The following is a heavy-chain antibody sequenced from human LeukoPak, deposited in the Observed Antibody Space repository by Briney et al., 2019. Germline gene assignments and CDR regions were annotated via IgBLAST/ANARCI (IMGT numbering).Heavy chain of an antibody. V-gene: IGHV3-7*04. CDR3: ARDCCASGSLDY. J-gene: IGHJ4*02. CDR2: INQDGTVE. D-gene: IGHD3-10*01. CDR1: GFSFSNYW. Sequence: GGSLRLSCAASGFSFSNYWMNWVRQAPGEGLEWVANINQDGTVEHYVDSVKGRFTISRDNAKNSLYLQMNTLRAEDTAVYYCARDCCASGSLDYWGQGALVTVSS.